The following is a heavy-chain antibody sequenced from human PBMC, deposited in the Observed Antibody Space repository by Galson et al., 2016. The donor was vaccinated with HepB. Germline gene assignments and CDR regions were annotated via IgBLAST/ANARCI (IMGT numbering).Heavy chain of an antibody. CDR2: ISSNGGST. V-gene: IGHV3-64D*06. D-gene: IGHD3-10*01. Sequence: SLRLSCAASGFTFSRNAMHWVRQAPAKGLAYVSGISSNGGSTYYADSVKGRFTISRDTSKNTLYLQMSSLRTVGTAVYYCVKDRATLVRGIGIDWFDPWGQGTLVTVSS. J-gene: IGHJ5*02. CDR3: VKDRATLVRGIGIDWFDP. CDR1: GFTFSRNA.